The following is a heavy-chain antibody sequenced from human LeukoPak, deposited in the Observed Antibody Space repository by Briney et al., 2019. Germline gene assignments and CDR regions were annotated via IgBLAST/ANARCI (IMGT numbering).Heavy chain of an antibody. CDR2: ISSSSSYI. J-gene: IGHJ4*02. V-gene: IGHV3-21*05. CDR1: GFTFRMYA. D-gene: IGHD6-13*01. CDR3: ARGGIGFDY. Sequence: GGSLRLSCAASGFTFRMYAMSWVRQAPGKGLEWVSYISSSSSYIYYADSVKGRFTISRDNAKNSLYLQMNSLRAEDTAVYYCARGGIGFDYRGQGTLVTVSS.